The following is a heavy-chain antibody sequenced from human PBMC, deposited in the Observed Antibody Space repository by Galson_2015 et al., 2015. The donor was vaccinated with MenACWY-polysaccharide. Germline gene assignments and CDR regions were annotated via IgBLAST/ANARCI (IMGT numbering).Heavy chain of an antibody. CDR2: ISYDGSNK. CDR3: EADYCSRASCYEGGDY. Sequence: SLRLSCAASGFTFSSYAMHWVRQAPGKGLEWVAVISYDGSNKYYAESVRGRFTVSRDNSKNTVYLQMNSLRVEDTAVYYCEADYCSRASCYEGGDYWGQGTLVTVSS. J-gene: IGHJ4*02. V-gene: IGHV3-30-3*01. CDR1: GFTFSSYA. D-gene: IGHD2-2*01.